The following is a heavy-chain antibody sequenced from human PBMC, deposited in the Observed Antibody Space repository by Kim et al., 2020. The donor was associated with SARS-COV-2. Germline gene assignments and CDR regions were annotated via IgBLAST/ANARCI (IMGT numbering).Heavy chain of an antibody. D-gene: IGHD2-21*01. J-gene: IGHJ5*02. Sequence: SGPTLVNPTQTLTLTCTFSGSSLSTNGVGVGWIRQAPGKALEWLALIYWDDDKRYSPSLKSRLTITKDTSKNQVVLMMTNMDPVDTATYYCAHRIAGSNWCDPWGQGTLVTVSS. V-gene: IGHV2-5*02. CDR3: AHRIAGSNWCDP. CDR2: IYWDDDK. CDR1: GSSLSTNGVG.